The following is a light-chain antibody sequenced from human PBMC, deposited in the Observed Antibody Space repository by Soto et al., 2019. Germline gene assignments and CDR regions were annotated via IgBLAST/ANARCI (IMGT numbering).Light chain of an antibody. CDR1: SSDVGSYNL. V-gene: IGLV2-23*01. CDR3: CSCAGSSTYV. J-gene: IGLJ1*01. Sequence: QSVLTQPASVSGSPGQSITISCTGTSSDVGSYNLVSWYQQHPGNAPELMIYEGSKRPSGVSNRFSGSKSGNTASLTIAGLQAEDEADYYCCSCAGSSTYVFGTGTKLTVL. CDR2: EGS.